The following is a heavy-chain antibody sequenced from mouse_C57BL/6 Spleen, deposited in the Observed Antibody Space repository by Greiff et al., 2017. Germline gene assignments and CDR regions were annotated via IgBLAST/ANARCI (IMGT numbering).Heavy chain of an antibody. J-gene: IGHJ1*03. CDR3: ARLGITTVVATYWYFDV. D-gene: IGHD1-1*01. CDR2: IYPRDGST. V-gene: IGHV1-85*01. CDR1: GYTFTSYD. Sequence: VQLQQSGPELVKPGASVKLSCKASGYTFTSYDINWVKQRPGQGLEWIGWIYPRDGSTKYNEKFKGKATLTVDTSSSTAYMELHSLTSEDSAVYFCARLGITTVVATYWYFDVWGTGTTVTVSS.